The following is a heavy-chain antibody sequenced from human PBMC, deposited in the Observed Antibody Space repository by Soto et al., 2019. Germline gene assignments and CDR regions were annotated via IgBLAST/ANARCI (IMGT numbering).Heavy chain of an antibody. CDR3: ATDLYGSGSHGENY. D-gene: IGHD3-10*01. CDR1: GYTLTELS. Sequence: ASVKVSCKVSGYTLTELSMHWVRQAPGKGLEWMGGFDPEDGETIYAQKFQGRVTMTEDTSTDTAYMELSSLRSEDTAVYYCATDLYGSGSHGENYWGQGTLVTVSS. CDR2: FDPEDGET. V-gene: IGHV1-24*01. J-gene: IGHJ4*02.